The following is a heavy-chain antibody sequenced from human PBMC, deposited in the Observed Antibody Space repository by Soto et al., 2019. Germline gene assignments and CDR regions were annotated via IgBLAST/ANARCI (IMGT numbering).Heavy chain of an antibody. V-gene: IGHV3-66*01. J-gene: IGHJ6*03. CDR2: IQSGGPT. CDR3: ARDVRYCSGGSCSVVYYYYYMDV. CDR1: GFTVSSKY. Sequence: GGSLRLSCAASGFTVSSKYMSWVRQAPGKGLEWVSLIQSGGPTYYADSVKGRFTISRDTSENTVHLQMNSLRAEDTAVYYCARDVRYCSGGSCSVVYYYYYMDVWGKGTTVTVSS. D-gene: IGHD2-15*01.